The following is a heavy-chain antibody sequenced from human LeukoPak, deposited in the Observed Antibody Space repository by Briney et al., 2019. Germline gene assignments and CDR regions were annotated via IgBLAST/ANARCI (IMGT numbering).Heavy chain of an antibody. CDR2: IYPGDSDT. Sequence: GESLKIPCKGSGYSFSSYWIAWVRQMPGKGLEWMGIIYPGDSDTRYSPSFEGQVTISADKSISTAYLQWRSLKASDTAMYYCAKSPSGFTYGRNWLDPWGKGTLVTVPS. CDR1: GYSFSSYW. V-gene: IGHV5-51*01. J-gene: IGHJ5*02. CDR3: AKSPSGFTYGRNWLDP. D-gene: IGHD3-22*01.